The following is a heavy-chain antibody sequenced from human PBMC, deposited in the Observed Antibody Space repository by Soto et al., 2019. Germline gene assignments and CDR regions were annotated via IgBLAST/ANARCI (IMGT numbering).Heavy chain of an antibody. CDR2: IWYDRSNK. V-gene: IGHV3-33*01. D-gene: IGHD1-1*01. Sequence: QVQLVESGGGVVQPGRSLRLSCAASGFTFSSYGMHWVRQAPGKGLEWVAVIWYDRSNKYYADSVKGRFTISRDNSKNTLYLQMNSLRAEDTAVYYCARDAGGLFPGYYGMDVWGQGTTVTVSS. CDR3: ARDAGGLFPGYYGMDV. CDR1: GFTFSSYG. J-gene: IGHJ6*02.